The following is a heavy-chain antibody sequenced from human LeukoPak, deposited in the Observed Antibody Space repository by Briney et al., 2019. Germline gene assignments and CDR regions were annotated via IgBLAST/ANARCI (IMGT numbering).Heavy chain of an antibody. CDR1: GYTFTGYY. CDR3: ARWNYYDRYGDY. Sequence: ASVKVSCKASGYTFTGYYMHWVRQAPGQGLEWMGWINPNSGGTNYAQKFQGRVTMTRDTSISTAYMELSRLRSDDTAVHYCARWNYYDRYGDYWGQGTLVTVSS. J-gene: IGHJ4*02. CDR2: INPNSGGT. D-gene: IGHD3-22*01. V-gene: IGHV1-2*02.